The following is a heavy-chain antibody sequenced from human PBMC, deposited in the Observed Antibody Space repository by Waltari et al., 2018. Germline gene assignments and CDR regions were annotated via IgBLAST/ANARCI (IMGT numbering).Heavy chain of an antibody. V-gene: IGHV1-2*06. CDR2: INATSGDT. J-gene: IGHJ4*02. D-gene: IGHD4-17*01. Sequence: QVHLVQSGAEVKKPGASVKVSCKASGYTFTGYYIQWVRRAPGQGLEGMVRINATSGDTNYAQKFQGRVTLTRDTSINTAYMELSSLKSDDTAVYYCARDLGSDYGNRDYWGQGTLVTVPS. CDR1: GYTFTGYY. CDR3: ARDLGSDYGNRDY.